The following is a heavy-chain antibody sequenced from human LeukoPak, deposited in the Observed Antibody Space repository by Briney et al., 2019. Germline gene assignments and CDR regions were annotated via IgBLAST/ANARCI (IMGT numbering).Heavy chain of an antibody. J-gene: IGHJ5*02. Sequence: PSETLSLTCTVSGGSISSSSYYWGWIRQPPGKGLEWIGSIYYSGSTYYNPSLKSRVTISVDTSKNQFSLKLSSVTAADTAVYYCARQGCSSTSCYIRMVSSRWFDPWGQGTLVTVSS. CDR2: IYYSGST. CDR1: GGSISSSSYY. CDR3: ARQGCSSTSCYIRMVSSRWFDP. V-gene: IGHV4-39*01. D-gene: IGHD2-2*02.